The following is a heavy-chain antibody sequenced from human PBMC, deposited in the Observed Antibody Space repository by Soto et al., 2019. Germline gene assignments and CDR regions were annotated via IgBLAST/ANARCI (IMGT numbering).Heavy chain of an antibody. CDR3: AKLAYTSGLDLEY. CDR1: GGSISPYY. Sequence: QVQLQESGPGLVKPSETLSLTCTVSGGSISPYYWSWVRQPPGKGLEWIGYIYYSGSAYYNPSLRSRVTISVDTSNNQFSLKLSSVTAADTAVYYCAKLAYTSGLDLEYWGRGTLVTVSS. V-gene: IGHV4-59*01. D-gene: IGHD6-19*01. J-gene: IGHJ4*02. CDR2: IYYSGSA.